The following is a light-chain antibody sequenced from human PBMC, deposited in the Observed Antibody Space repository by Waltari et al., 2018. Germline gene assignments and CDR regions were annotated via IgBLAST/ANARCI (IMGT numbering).Light chain of an antibody. V-gene: IGKV1-5*03. J-gene: IGKJ1*01. CDR1: QTISSW. Sequence: DIQMTQSPSSLSASVGDRVTITCRASQTISSWLAWYQQKPGKAPKLLFYKASTLESGVPSRFSGSGSGTEFTLTISSLQPGDFATYYCQQFNSFPWTFGHGTKVEIK. CDR3: QQFNSFPWT. CDR2: KAS.